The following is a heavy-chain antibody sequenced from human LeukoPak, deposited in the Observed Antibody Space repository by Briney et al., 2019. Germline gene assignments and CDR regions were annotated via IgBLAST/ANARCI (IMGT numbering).Heavy chain of an antibody. V-gene: IGHV3-13*01. CDR3: AREVSGSSYFDY. J-gene: IGHJ4*02. CDR1: GFTFSSYD. CDR2: IGTAGDT. Sequence: PGGSLRLSCAASGFTFSSYDMHWVRQATGKGLKWVSAIGTAGDTYYPGSVKGRFTISRENAKNTLYLQMNSLRAEDTAVYYCAREVSGSSYFDYWGQGTLVTVSS. D-gene: IGHD1-26*01.